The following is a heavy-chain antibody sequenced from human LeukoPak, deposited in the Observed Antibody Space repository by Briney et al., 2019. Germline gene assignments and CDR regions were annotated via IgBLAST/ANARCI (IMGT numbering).Heavy chain of an antibody. J-gene: IGHJ4*02. CDR1: VFTFSSYA. CDR3: VRAQGGDFDWSPSGI. CDR2: ISSDGGDT. Sequence: GGSLRLSCAASVFTFSSYAMHWLRHAPGRGPEYVSIISSDGGDTDYANSVKGRFTISRDNSKNTLYLQMRSLRPEDMAVYYCVRAQGGDFDWSPSGIWGQGTLVTVSS. D-gene: IGHD3-9*01. V-gene: IGHV3-64*01.